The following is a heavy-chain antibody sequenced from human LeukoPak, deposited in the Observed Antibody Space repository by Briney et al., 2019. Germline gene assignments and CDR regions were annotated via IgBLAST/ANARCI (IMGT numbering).Heavy chain of an antibody. J-gene: IGHJ5*02. CDR2: ISGNGGYT. CDR1: GFTFSTYA. Sequence: GGSLRLSCAASGFTFSTYAMLWVRQAPGKGLEYVSSISGNGGYTYYASSVKGRFTISRDSSKNTLFLQTGSLRAEDMAVYYCAAQGTTTGGFDPWGQGTLVTVSS. D-gene: IGHD1/OR15-1a*01. V-gene: IGHV3-64*01. CDR3: AAQGTTTGGFDP.